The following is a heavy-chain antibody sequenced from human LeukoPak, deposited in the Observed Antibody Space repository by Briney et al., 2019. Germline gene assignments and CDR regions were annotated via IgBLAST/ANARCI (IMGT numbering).Heavy chain of an antibody. CDR1: GFTVSSIY. CDR2: IYSGGST. V-gene: IGHV3-53*01. CDR3: AYISSWRGFDY. D-gene: IGHD6-13*01. J-gene: IGHJ4*02. Sequence: GGSLRLSCAASGFTVSSIYMSWVRQAPGKGLEWVSVIYSGGSTYYADSVKGRFTISRDNSKNTLYLQMNSLRAEDTAVYYCAYISSWRGFDYWGQGTLATVSS.